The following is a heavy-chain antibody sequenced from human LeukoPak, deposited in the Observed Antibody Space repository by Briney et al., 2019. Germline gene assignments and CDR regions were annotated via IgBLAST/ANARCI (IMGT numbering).Heavy chain of an antibody. Sequence: GGSLRLSCTVSGFTVSSNSMSWVRQAPGKGLEWVSFIYSGTIHYADSVKGRFTISRDNSKNTLYLQMNSPRAEDTAVYYCARDSSAFDIWGQGTMVTVSS. V-gene: IGHV3-66*03. CDR2: IYSGTI. CDR3: ARDSSAFDI. J-gene: IGHJ3*02. CDR1: GFTVSSNS.